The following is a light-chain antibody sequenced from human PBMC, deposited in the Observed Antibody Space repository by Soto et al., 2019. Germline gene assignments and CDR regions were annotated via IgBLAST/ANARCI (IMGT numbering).Light chain of an antibody. Sequence: DIQMTQSPSSLSASVGDRVTITCRASQSISSYLNLYQQKPGKAPKLLIYAASSLQSGVPSRFSGSGSGTDFTLTISSLQPEDFATYYCQQSYSTPLTFGGGTQVEIK. J-gene: IGKJ4*01. CDR1: QSISSY. V-gene: IGKV1-39*01. CDR2: AAS. CDR3: QQSYSTPLT.